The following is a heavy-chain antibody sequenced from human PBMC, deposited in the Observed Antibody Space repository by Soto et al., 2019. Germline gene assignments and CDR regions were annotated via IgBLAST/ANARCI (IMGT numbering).Heavy chain of an antibody. CDR1: GDTFNFYT. J-gene: IGHJ4*02. V-gene: IGHV1-69*02. CDR2: IIPMLGMS. CDR3: ATSYGSGSRPFDY. Sequence: QVQLVQSGAEVKKPGSSVKVSCKASGDTFNFYTISWVRQAPGQGLEWMGRIIPMLGMSNYAQKFQDRVTIIADKSTNTAYMQLSSLRSEDTAIYYCATSYGSGSRPFDYWGQGTLVNVSS. D-gene: IGHD3-10*01.